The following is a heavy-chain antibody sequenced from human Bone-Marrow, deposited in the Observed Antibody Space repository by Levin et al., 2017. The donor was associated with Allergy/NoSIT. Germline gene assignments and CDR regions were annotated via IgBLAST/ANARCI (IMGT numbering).Heavy chain of an antibody. Sequence: GESLKISCAASGFVFSNHAMTWVRQAPGKGLEWLSAISPGGDTTYYAASVKGRFTISRDNSRDTFYLQMNSLTVRDTAVNYCANQWPFVSPLRNSDVSGPRDSWGQGTLDTVSS. CDR1: GFVFSNHA. CDR3: ANQWPFVSPLRNSDVSGPRDS. CDR2: ISPGGDTT. J-gene: IGHJ4*02. V-gene: IGHV3-23*01. D-gene: IGHD1-26*01.